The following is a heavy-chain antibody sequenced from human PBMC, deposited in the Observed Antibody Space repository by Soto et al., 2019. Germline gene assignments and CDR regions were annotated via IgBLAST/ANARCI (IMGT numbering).Heavy chain of an antibody. CDR2: MNPSSGST. CDR1: GYTLTGYY. D-gene: IGHD2-15*01. V-gene: IGHV1-46*01. Sequence: ASVKVSCKAAGYTLTGYYMHWGRQAPEQGLEWMGIMNPSSGSTGYAQKFQGRVTMTRDTSISTAYMELSSLRAEDTAVYYCATYCSGGSCPRDAFDIWGQGTMVTVS. J-gene: IGHJ3*02. CDR3: ATYCSGGSCPRDAFDI.